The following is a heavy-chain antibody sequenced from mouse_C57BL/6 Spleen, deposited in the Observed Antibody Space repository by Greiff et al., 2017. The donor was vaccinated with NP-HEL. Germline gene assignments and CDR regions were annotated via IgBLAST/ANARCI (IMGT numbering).Heavy chain of an antibody. Sequence: EVQLQQSGPGLVKPSQSLSLTCSVTGYSITSGYYWNWIRQFPGNKLEWMGYISYDGSNNYNPSLKNRISITRDTSKNQFFLKLNSVTTEDTATYYSARELGRYFDYWGQGTTLTVSS. CDR2: ISYDGSN. V-gene: IGHV3-6*01. CDR1: GYSITSGYY. J-gene: IGHJ2*01. CDR3: ARELGRYFDY. D-gene: IGHD4-1*01.